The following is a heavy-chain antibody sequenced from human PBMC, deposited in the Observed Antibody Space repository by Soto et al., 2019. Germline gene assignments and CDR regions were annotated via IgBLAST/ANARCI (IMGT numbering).Heavy chain of an antibody. D-gene: IGHD3-16*01. J-gene: IGHJ4*02. CDR2: INHSGST. Sequence: QVQLQQWGAGLLKPSETLSLTCAVYGGSFSGYYWSWIRQPPGKGLEWIGEINHSGSTNYNPSLKGRVTISVDTSKNQLSLKLSSVTAADTAVYYCARAWGGVPDYWGQGTLVTVSS. CDR3: ARAWGGVPDY. CDR1: GGSFSGYY. V-gene: IGHV4-34*01.